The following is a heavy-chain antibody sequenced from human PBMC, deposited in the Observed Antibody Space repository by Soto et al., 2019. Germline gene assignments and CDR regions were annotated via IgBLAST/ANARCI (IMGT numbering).Heavy chain of an antibody. Sequence: PSETLSLTCTVSGGSISSYYWSWIRQPPGKGLEWIGYIYYSGSTNYNPSLKSRVTISVDTSKNQFSLKLSSVTAADTAVYYCARVDKGDWFDPWGQGILVTVSS. CDR2: IYYSGST. J-gene: IGHJ5*02. CDR3: ARVDKGDWFDP. D-gene: IGHD1-26*01. CDR1: GGSISSYY. V-gene: IGHV4-59*01.